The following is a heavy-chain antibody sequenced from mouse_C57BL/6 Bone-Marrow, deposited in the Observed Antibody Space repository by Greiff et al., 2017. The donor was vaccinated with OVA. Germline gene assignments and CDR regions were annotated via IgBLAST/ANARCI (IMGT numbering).Heavy chain of an antibody. Sequence: VQLQQPGAELVRPGPSVKLSCKASGYTFTSYWMHWVKQRPGQGLEWIGVIDPSDSYTNYNQKFKGKATLTVDTSSSTAYMQLSSLTSEDSAVYYCARFPNYYGKNFRDYWGQGTTLTVSS. J-gene: IGHJ2*01. V-gene: IGHV1-59*01. CDR1: GYTFTSYW. CDR3: ARFPNYYGKNFRDY. D-gene: IGHD1-1*01. CDR2: IDPSDSYT.